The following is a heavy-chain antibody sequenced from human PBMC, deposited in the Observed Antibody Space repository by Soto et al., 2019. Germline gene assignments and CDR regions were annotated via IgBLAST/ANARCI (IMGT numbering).Heavy chain of an antibody. CDR1: GFTFSSYG. J-gene: IGHJ6*02. CDR3: ATRPDYGKYYYYGMDV. CDR2: IWYDGSNK. D-gene: IGHD4-17*01. Sequence: PGGSLRLSCAASGFTFSSYGMHWVRQAPGKGLEWVAVIWYDGSNKYYADSVKGRFTISRDNSKNTLYLQMNSLRAEDTAVYYCATRPDYGKYYYYGMDVWGQGTTVTVSS. V-gene: IGHV3-33*01.